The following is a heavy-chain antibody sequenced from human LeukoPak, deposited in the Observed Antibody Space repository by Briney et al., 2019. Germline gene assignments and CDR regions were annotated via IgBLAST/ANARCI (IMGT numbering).Heavy chain of an antibody. CDR1: GFTFSSYA. CDR2: ISGSGGNT. CDR3: AKASTGYYDY. Sequence: GGSLRLSCAASGFTFSSYAMSWVRQAPGKGLEWVSAISGSGGNTYYADSVKGRFTISRDNAKNTLYLQMNSLRADDTAVYYCAKASTGYYDYWGQGTLVTVSS. J-gene: IGHJ4*02. D-gene: IGHD3-10*01. V-gene: IGHV3-23*01.